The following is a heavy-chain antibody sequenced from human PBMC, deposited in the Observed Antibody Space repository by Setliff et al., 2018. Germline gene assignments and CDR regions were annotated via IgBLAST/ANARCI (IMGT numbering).Heavy chain of an antibody. CDR2: INPSGGST. V-gene: IGHV1-46*01. Sequence: ASVKVSCKASGYTFTSYFIHWVRQAPGQGLGWMGIINPSGGSTSYAQKFQGRVTMTRDTSTRTVYMELSSLRSEGTAMYYCARGPYGSGRHGWFDPWGQGTLVTVSS. J-gene: IGHJ5*02. CDR3: ARGPYGSGRHGWFDP. CDR1: GYTFTSYF. D-gene: IGHD3-10*01.